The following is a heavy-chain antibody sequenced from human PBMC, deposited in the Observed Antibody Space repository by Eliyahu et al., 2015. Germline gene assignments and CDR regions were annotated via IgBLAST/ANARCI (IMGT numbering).Heavy chain of an antibody. CDR1: GFXFSSFX. CDR3: ARDGGAGWSFDF. CDR2: INRGGATI. V-gene: IGHV3-48*02. Sequence: QLVESGGDLVQPGGXLRXSCAAXGFXFSSFXMNWVRQXPGKGLEWVSYINRGGATIYNADSVKGRFTISRDNAKXSLYLQMNSLRDDDTAVYFCARDGGAGWSFDFWGQGTLVTVSS. D-gene: IGHD3-16*01. J-gene: IGHJ4*02.